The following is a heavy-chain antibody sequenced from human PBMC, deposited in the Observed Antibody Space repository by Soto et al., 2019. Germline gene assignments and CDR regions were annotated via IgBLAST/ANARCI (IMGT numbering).Heavy chain of an antibody. D-gene: IGHD1-26*01. CDR3: ANSYSERYFDY. CDR1: GFTFNSYA. J-gene: IGHJ4*02. CDR2: ISGSGGST. V-gene: IGHV3-23*01. Sequence: EVQLLESGGGILQPGGSLRLSCAASGFTFNSYAMNWVRQAPGKGLEWVSGISGSGGSTNYADSVKGRFTISRDNSKKMLYMQMNSLRAEDTAIYYCANSYSERYFDYWGQGTLVTVSS.